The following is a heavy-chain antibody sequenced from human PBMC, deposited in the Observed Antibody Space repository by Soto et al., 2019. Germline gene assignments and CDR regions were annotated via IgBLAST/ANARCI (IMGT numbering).Heavy chain of an antibody. Sequence: PGGSLRLSCAASGFTFSGSAMHWVRQASGKGLEWVGRIRSKANSYATAYAASVKGRFTISRDDSKNTAYLQMNSLKTEDTAVYYCTRHLPNYYDSSGLFYYYGMDVWGQGTTVTVSS. CDR2: IRSKANSYAT. V-gene: IGHV3-73*01. CDR3: TRHLPNYYDSSGLFYYYGMDV. D-gene: IGHD3-22*01. J-gene: IGHJ6*02. CDR1: GFTFSGSA.